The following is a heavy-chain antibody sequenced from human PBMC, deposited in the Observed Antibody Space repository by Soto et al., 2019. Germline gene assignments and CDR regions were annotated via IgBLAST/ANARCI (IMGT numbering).Heavy chain of an antibody. V-gene: IGHV1-69*06. CDR3: AREGDTREGRGVFFS. CDR1: GGTFISYS. D-gene: IGHD3-16*01. Sequence: SVRVSFEASGGTFISYSFSWVRQAPGQGLEWMGGITPIFGTVHYAQNFRGRVTITADKSTSIVHMELSSLRSEDTAVFYCAREGDTREGRGVFFSWGQGTLVTVSS. J-gene: IGHJ5*02. CDR2: ITPIFGTV.